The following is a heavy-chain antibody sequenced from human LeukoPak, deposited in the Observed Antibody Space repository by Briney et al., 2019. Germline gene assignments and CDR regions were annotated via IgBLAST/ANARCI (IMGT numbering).Heavy chain of an antibody. J-gene: IGHJ3*02. CDR3: GRQAPCYLEVPGNDVFDI. CDR2: IYPADSDT. V-gene: IGHV5-51*01. CDR1: AYSFESYW. Sequence: GESLKISCRGTAYSFESYWIAWVRQMPGKGLEWIGVIYPADSDTKYSPSFQGQVTMSVDRSINTAYLQWSSLKASDSGIYYCGRQAPCYLEVPGNDVFDIWGQGTTVTVSS. D-gene: IGHD5-18*01.